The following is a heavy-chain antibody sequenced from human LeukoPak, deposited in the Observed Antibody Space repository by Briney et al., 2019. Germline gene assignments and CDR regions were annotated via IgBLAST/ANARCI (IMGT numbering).Heavy chain of an antibody. D-gene: IGHD5-18*01. V-gene: IGHV4-61*01. CDR1: GGSVSSGSHF. CDR3: ARGRGYGYGIDY. Sequence: PSDTLSPTCAVSGGSVSSGSHFWSWIRQPPGKGLECIGYIYYSGSTNYNPSLKSRITISVDTSKNQFSLSLSSVTAADTALYYCARGRGYGYGIDYWGQGTLVTVSS. J-gene: IGHJ4*02. CDR2: IYYSGST.